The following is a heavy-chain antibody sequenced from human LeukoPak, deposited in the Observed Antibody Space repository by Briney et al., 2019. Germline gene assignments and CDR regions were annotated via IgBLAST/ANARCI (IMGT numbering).Heavy chain of an antibody. CDR3: AKDKSLLAAEYYFDY. J-gene: IGHJ4*02. Sequence: GGSLRLSCAVSGFTFSRYGMHWVCQAPGKGLGWVSVISYDGSDNHNADSVKGRFTISRDNSKNTLYLQMNSLRAEDTAVYFCAKDKSLLAAEYYFDYWGQGTLVTVSS. V-gene: IGHV3-30*18. D-gene: IGHD6-13*01. CDR2: ISYDGSDN. CDR1: GFTFSRYG.